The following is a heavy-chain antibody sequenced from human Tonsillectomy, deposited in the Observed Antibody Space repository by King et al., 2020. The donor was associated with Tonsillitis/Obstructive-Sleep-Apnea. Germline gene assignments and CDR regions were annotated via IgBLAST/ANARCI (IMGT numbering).Heavy chain of an antibody. CDR3: ASSGISSSPSLDV. J-gene: IGHJ6*04. CDR1: GGSISSYY. Sequence: QLQESGPGLVKPSETLSLTCTVSGGSISSYYWSWIRQPPGKGLEWIWYIYYSGSTNYNPSLKSRVTISVDTSKNQFSLKLSSVTAADTAVYYCASSGISSSPSLDVWGKGTTVTVSS. V-gene: IGHV4-59*01. D-gene: IGHD6-6*01. CDR2: IYYSGST.